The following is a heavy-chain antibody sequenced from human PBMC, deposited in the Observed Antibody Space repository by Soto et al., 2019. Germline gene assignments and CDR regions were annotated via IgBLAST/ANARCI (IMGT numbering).Heavy chain of an antibody. CDR2: THYSGST. CDR3: ARDRPESYFDR. D-gene: IGHD3-10*01. CDR1: GGSISSGSYA. Sequence: SETLSLTCAVSGGSISSGSYAWSWIRQPPGKGLEWIGYTHYSGSTSYNPSLKSRVTISVDRSKNQFALEVTSVTAADTAVYYCARDRPESYFDRWGQGTLVTVSS. V-gene: IGHV4-30-2*01. J-gene: IGHJ4*02.